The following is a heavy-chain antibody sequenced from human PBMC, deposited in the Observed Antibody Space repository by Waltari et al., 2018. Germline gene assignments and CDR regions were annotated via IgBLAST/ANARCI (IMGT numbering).Heavy chain of an antibody. D-gene: IGHD3-3*01. CDR3: ARRGVTILNNWFDP. CDR1: GGSISSYY. V-gene: IGHV4-59*01. J-gene: IGHJ5*02. Sequence: QVQLQESGPGLVKPSETLSLTCTVSGGSISSYYWSWIRQPPGKGLEWIGYIYYSGSTNYNPSLKSRVTISVDTSKNQFSLKLSSVTAADTAVYYCARRGVTILNNWFDPWGQGTLVTVSS. CDR2: IYYSGST.